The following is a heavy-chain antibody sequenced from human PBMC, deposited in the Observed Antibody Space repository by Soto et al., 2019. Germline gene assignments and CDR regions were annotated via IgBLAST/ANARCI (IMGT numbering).Heavy chain of an antibody. D-gene: IGHD3-10*01. CDR2: IYYSGST. V-gene: IGHV4-39*01. CDR3: ARVSMVRYYCYMDV. Sequence: PSETLSLTCTVSGGSISSSSYYWGWIRQPPGKGLEWIGSIYYSGSTYYSPSLKSRVTISVDTSKNQFSLKLSSVTAADLVVYYYARVSMVRYYCYMDVWGKGTTVTVS. J-gene: IGHJ6*03. CDR1: GGSISSSSYY.